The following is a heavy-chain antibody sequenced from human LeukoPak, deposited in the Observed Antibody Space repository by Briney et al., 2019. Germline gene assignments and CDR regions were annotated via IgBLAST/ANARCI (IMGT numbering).Heavy chain of an antibody. D-gene: IGHD3-22*01. CDR3: ARRVGLYYFDY. Sequence: KTSETLSLTCTVSGVPINTDYWNWIRQPPGKGLEWIGYIYYTGRTNYNPSFKSRLTITIDTSKNQFSLKLSSVTAADTAVYYCARRVGLYYFDYWGQGTLVTVSS. V-gene: IGHV4-59*01. J-gene: IGHJ4*02. CDR1: GVPINTDY. CDR2: IYYTGRT.